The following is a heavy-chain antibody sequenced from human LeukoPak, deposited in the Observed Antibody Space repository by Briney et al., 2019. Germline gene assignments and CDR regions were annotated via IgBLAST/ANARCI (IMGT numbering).Heavy chain of an antibody. Sequence: GGSLRFSCAASGFIFSNYAMGWVRQPPGKGLQWVSSISNSGVDTFYADSVKGRFTISRDNSKNALFLQMNSLRADDTAVYYCGKRFYVSGGGWTVDFWGQGTLVTVSS. J-gene: IGHJ4*02. CDR3: GKRFYVSGGGWTVDF. V-gene: IGHV3-23*01. CDR1: GFIFSNYA. D-gene: IGHD6-19*01. CDR2: ISNSGVDT.